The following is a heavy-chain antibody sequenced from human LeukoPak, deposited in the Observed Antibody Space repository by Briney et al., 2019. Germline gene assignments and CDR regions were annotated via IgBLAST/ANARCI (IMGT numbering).Heavy chain of an antibody. D-gene: IGHD4-11*01. V-gene: IGHV4-59*01. J-gene: IGHJ5*02. CDR3: ARAPDDYSNYAQRRVGWFDP. CDR1: GGSISSYY. CDR2: IYYSGST. Sequence: PSETLSLTCTVSGGSISSYYWSWIRQPPGKGLEWMGYIYYSGSTNYNPSLKSRVTISVDTSKNQFSLKLSSVTAADTAVYYCARAPDDYSNYAQRRVGWFDPWGQGTLVTVSS.